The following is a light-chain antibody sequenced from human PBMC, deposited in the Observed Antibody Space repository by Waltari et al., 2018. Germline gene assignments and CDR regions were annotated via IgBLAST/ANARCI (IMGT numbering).Light chain of an antibody. CDR3: QQYYSTPFT. CDR1: KSLLYLSESDNS. J-gene: IGKJ3*01. Sequence: DVVVTQSPDSLAVSLGEMATITCTSSKSLLYLSESDNSLSWYQHKPGQPPKLFIYWASTRASGVPDRFSGSGSGTDFTLTISSLQAEYVAVYNCQQYYSTPFTFGPGSKVDIK. CDR2: WAS. V-gene: IGKV4-1*01.